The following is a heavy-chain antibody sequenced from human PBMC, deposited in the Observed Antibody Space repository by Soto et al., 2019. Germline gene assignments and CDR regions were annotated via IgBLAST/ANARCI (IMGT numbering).Heavy chain of an antibody. Sequence: QVQLVQSGTEVKKPGASVKVSCKASGYTYSNYGISWVRQAPGQGLEWMGWISDFEAGANYGQRFRGRVTLTIDTSTSTAYMELRRLTSDDPAVYYCVRDSDIWGEDWFDPWGQGTLVIVSS. CDR1: GYTYSNYG. CDR2: ISDFEAGA. CDR3: VRDSDIWGEDWFDP. J-gene: IGHJ5*02. D-gene: IGHD3-16*01. V-gene: IGHV1-18*01.